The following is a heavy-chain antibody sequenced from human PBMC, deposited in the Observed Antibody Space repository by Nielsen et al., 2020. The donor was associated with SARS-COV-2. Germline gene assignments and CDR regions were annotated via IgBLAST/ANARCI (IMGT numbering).Heavy chain of an antibody. CDR1: GYTFTSYD. CDR2: MNPNSGNT. D-gene: IGHD5-24*01. Sequence: ASVKVSCKASGYTFTSYDINWVRQATGQGLEWMGWMNPNSGNTGYAQKFQGRVTMTRNTSTSTAYMELSSLRSEDTAVYYCARRRDGYNNFDYWGQGTLVTVSS. V-gene: IGHV1-8*01. CDR3: ARRRDGYNNFDY. J-gene: IGHJ4*02.